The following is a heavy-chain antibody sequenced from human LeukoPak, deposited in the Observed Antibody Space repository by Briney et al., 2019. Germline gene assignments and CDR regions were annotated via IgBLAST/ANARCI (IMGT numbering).Heavy chain of an antibody. CDR2: INSDGSST. V-gene: IGHV3-74*01. CDR3: AVSGSYEGGISY. Sequence: GGSLRLSCAASGFTFSSYWMHWVRQAPGKGLVWVSRINSDGSSTSYADSVKGRFTISRDNSKNTLYLQMNSLRAEDTAVYYCAVSGSYEGGISYWGQGTLVTVSS. D-gene: IGHD3-10*01. J-gene: IGHJ4*02. CDR1: GFTFSSYW.